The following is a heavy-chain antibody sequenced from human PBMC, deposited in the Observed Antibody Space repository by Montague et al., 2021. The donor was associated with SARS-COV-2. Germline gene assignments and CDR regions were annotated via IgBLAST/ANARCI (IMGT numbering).Heavy chain of an antibody. CDR2: ISSSSSYI. J-gene: IGHJ5*02. V-gene: IGHV3-21*01. CDR3: ARDDYVWGSYRYSQYNWFDP. CDR1: GFTFSSYS. D-gene: IGHD3-16*02. Sequence: SLRLSCAASGFTFSSYSMNWARQAPGKGLEWVSSISSSSSYIYYADSVKGRFTISRDNAKNSLYLQMNSLRAEDTAVYYCARDDYVWGSYRYSQYNWFDPWGQGTLVTVSS.